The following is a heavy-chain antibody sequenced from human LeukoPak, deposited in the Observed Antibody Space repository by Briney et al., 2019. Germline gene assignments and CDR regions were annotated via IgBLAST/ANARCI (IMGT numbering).Heavy chain of an antibody. CDR3: ARSVIAVAGYDAFDI. CDR1: GFTFSAYS. V-gene: IGHV3-48*02. Sequence: TGGSLRLSCAASGFTFSAYSMNWVRQAPGKGLDWVSYISSRSFTIYYADSVKGRFTISRDNAKNLLYLEMNSLRDEDTAVYYCARSVIAVAGYDAFDIWGQGTVATVSS. CDR2: ISSRSFTI. D-gene: IGHD6-19*01. J-gene: IGHJ3*02.